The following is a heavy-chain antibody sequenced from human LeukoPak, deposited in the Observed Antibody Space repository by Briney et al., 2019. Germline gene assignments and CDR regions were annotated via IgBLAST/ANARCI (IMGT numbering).Heavy chain of an antibody. CDR3: ARDKGGYSGYDFDY. CDR2: INPNSGGT. D-gene: IGHD5-12*01. Sequence: GASVTVSCTASVYTFTGYYMHWVRQAPGQGLEWMGWINPNSGGTNYAQKFQGRVTMTRDTSISTAYMELSRLRSDDTAVYYCARDKGGYSGYDFDYWGQGTLVTVSS. J-gene: IGHJ4*02. CDR1: VYTFTGYY. V-gene: IGHV1-2*02.